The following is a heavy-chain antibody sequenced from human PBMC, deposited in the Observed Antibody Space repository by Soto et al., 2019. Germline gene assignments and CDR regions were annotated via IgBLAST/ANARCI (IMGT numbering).Heavy chain of an antibody. Sequence: PSETLSLTCTVSGGSVSSGSYYWSWIRQPPGKGLEWIGYIYYSGSTNYNPSLKSRVTISVDTSKNQFSLKLSSVTAADTAVYYCARVSSSSSAAYNWFDPWGQGTLVTVSS. CDR3: ARVSSSSSAAYNWFDP. CDR2: IYYSGST. CDR1: GGSVSSGSYY. V-gene: IGHV4-61*01. J-gene: IGHJ5*02. D-gene: IGHD6-6*01.